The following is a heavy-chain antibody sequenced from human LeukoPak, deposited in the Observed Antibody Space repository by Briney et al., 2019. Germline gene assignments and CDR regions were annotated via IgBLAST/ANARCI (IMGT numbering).Heavy chain of an antibody. CDR2: IYSGGST. CDR3: AKGYSYAYDY. D-gene: IGHD5-18*01. J-gene: IGHJ4*02. V-gene: IGHV3-53*01. CDR1: GFTVSSNY. Sequence: PGGSLRLSCAASGFTVSSNYMSWVRQAPGKGLEWVSLIYSGGSTCYADSVKGRFTISRDNSMNTLYLQMNSLRAEDTAVYYCAKGYSYAYDYWGQGTLVTVSS.